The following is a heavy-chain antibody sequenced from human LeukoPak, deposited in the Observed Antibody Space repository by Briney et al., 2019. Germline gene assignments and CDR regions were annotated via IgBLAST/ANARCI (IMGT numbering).Heavy chain of an antibody. CDR2: INPNNGGT. Sequence: ASVKVSCKASGYTFTGYYMHWVRQAPGQGLEWMGWINPNNGGTNYAQKFQGRVTITTDESTSTAYMELSSLRSEDTAVYYCATGYCSSTSCSTRVWYFDLWGRGTLVTVSS. CDR1: GYTFTGYY. J-gene: IGHJ2*01. V-gene: IGHV1-2*02. D-gene: IGHD2-2*01. CDR3: ATGYCSSTSCSTRVWYFDL.